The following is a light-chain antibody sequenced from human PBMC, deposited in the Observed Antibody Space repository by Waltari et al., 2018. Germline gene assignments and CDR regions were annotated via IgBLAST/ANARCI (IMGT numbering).Light chain of an antibody. V-gene: IGLV2-8*01. J-gene: IGLJ2*01. CDR1: SSDVGGYHY. Sequence: QSALTQPPSASGSPGQSVTISCTGTSSDVGGYHYVSWYQQHPGKTPKLMIYEVSKRPSGVPDRFCGSKSGNTASLTVSGLQAEDEADYYCSSYAGSNNLVFGGGTKLTVL. CDR2: EVS. CDR3: SSYAGSNNLV.